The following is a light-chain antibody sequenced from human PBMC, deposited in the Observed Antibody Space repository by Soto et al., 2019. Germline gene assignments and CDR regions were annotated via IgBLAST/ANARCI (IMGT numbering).Light chain of an antibody. CDR2: GNS. V-gene: IGLV1-40*01. Sequence: QSVLTQPPSVSGAPGQRVTISCTGSSSNIGAGHDVHWYQQLPGTAPKLLIYGNSNRPSGVPDRFSGSKSGTSASLAITGLQAEDEADYDCQSYDSSLSGYVVFGGGTKLTVL. CDR1: SSNIGAGHD. CDR3: QSYDSSLSGYVV. J-gene: IGLJ2*01.